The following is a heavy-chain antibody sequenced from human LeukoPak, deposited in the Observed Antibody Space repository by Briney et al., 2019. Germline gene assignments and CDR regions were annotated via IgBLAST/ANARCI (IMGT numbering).Heavy chain of an antibody. J-gene: IGHJ5*02. CDR1: GGSISSYY. V-gene: IGHV4-59*01. Sequence: TSETLSLTCTVSGGSISSYYWSWIRQPPGKGLEWIGYIYYSGSTNYNPPLKSRVTISVDTSKNQFSLKLSSVTAADTAVYYCARGRFDPWGQGTLVTVSS. CDR3: ARGRFDP. CDR2: IYYSGST.